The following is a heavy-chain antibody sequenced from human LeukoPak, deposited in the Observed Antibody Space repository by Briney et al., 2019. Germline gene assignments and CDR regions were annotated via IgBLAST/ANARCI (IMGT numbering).Heavy chain of an antibody. Sequence: PGGSLRLSCAASGFTFSSYAMHWVRQAPGKGLEWVAVISYDGSNKYYADSVKGRFTISRDNSKNTLYLQMNSLRAEDTAVYYCARDETGSGWYNDDWGEGPLVTVSS. CDR1: GFTFSSYA. V-gene: IGHV3-30-3*01. J-gene: IGHJ4*02. CDR3: ARDETGSGWYNDD. D-gene: IGHD6-19*01. CDR2: ISYDGSNK.